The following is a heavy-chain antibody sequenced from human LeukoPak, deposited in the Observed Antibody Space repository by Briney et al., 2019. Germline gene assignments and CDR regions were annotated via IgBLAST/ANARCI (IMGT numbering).Heavy chain of an antibody. Sequence: GGPLRLSCAASGFTFDDYAMHWVRQAPGKGLEWVSLISWDGGSTYYADSVKGRFTISRDNSKNSLYLQMNSLRAEDTALYYCAKSGGLWDYFDYWGQGTLVTVSS. CDR3: AKSGGLWDYFDY. J-gene: IGHJ4*02. V-gene: IGHV3-43D*03. D-gene: IGHD2-21*01. CDR1: GFTFDDYA. CDR2: ISWDGGST.